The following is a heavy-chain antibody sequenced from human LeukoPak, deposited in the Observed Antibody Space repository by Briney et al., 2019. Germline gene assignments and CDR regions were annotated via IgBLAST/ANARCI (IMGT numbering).Heavy chain of an antibody. V-gene: IGHV3-30*04. CDR2: ISYDGNNE. Sequence: GGSLRLSCAASGFTFSSYSMHWVRQAPGKGLEWVAVISYDGNNEYYADSVTGRFTISRDNSKNTLFMQMISLRAEDTAVYYCARDLRSSGYYAFDYWGQGTLVTVSS. CDR3: ARDLRSSGYYAFDY. CDR1: GFTFSSYS. D-gene: IGHD3-22*01. J-gene: IGHJ4*02.